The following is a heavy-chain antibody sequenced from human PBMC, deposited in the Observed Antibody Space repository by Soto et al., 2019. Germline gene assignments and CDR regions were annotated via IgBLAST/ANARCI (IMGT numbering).Heavy chain of an antibody. D-gene: IGHD6-19*01. J-gene: IGHJ4*02. CDR3: ARSGYSSGWYFDS. CDR2: IYSSGST. V-gene: IGHV4-59*08. Sequence: SETLSLTCTVSGGSISSYYWSWIRQPPGKGLEWIGYIYSSGSTNYNPSLKSRITISEDTSKNQFSLKLSSVTAADTAVYYCARSGYSSGWYFDSWGQGTLVTVS. CDR1: GGSISSYY.